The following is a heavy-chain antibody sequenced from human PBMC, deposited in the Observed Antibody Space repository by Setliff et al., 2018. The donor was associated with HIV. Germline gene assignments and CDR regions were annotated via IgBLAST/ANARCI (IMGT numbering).Heavy chain of an antibody. CDR2: IYDNEKT. V-gene: IGHV4-61*08. CDR3: ARLPQD. CDR1: DPPGGDMGVHD. J-gene: IGHJ4*02. Sequence: SETLSLTCSQESLRDPPGGDMGVHDWSWIRQPPGKGLEWIGYIYDNEKTFYNPSLKSRVTITVDTSKNQISLQLTSVTAEDTALYYCARLPQDWGQGTLVTVSS.